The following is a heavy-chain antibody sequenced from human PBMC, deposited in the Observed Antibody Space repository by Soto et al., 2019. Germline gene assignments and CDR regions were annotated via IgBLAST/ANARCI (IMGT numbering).Heavy chain of an antibody. CDR3: AREPRYCRGGSCSITRDAFDI. D-gene: IGHD2-15*01. CDR1: GFIVSDTY. CDR2: ISNRGDT. J-gene: IGHJ3*02. Sequence: EVQLVESGGGLVQPGGSLRLSCTASGFIVSDTYMNWVRQAPGKGLEWVSVISNRGDTHYADSVRGRFSLSRDIADNTLHLQMNNLRVEDTAVYYCAREPRYCRGGSCSITRDAFDIWGQGTMVTVSS. V-gene: IGHV3-66*01.